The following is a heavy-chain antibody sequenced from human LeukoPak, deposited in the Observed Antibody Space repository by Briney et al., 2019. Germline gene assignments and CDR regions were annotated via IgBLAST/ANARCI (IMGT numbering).Heavy chain of an antibody. Sequence: GGSLRLSCAASGFTFSSHAMSWVRQAPGKGLEWVSAISGSGGSTYYADSVKGRFTISKDNSKNTLYLQMNSLRAEDTAVYYCAKERGYSSSSIDYWGQGTLVTVSS. J-gene: IGHJ4*02. D-gene: IGHD6-6*01. CDR1: GFTFSSHA. V-gene: IGHV3-23*01. CDR2: ISGSGGST. CDR3: AKERGYSSSSIDY.